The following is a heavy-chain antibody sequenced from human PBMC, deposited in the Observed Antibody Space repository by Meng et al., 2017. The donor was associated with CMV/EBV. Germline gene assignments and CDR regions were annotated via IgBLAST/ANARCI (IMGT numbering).Heavy chain of an antibody. J-gene: IGHJ4*02. CDR1: GGSFSGYY. CDR3: ARRRSPNWGSYFDY. CDR2: INHSGGT. Sequence: SETLSLTCAVYGGSFSGYYWSWIRQPPGKGLEWIGEINHSGGTNYNPSLKSRVTISVDTSKNQFSLKLSSVTAADTAVYYCARRRSPNWGSYFDYWGQGTLVTVSS. D-gene: IGHD7-27*01. V-gene: IGHV4-34*01.